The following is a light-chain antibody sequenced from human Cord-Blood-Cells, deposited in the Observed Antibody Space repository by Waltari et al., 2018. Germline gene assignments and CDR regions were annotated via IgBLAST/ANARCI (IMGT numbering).Light chain of an antibody. CDR3: QQRSNWPKLT. Sequence: EIALTQSPATLSLSPGERATLSCRASQSVSSYLAWYQQKPGQAPRLLIYDASNRATGIPARFSCSGSGTDFTLTISSLEPEDFAVYYCQQRSNWPKLTFGGGTKVEIK. J-gene: IGKJ4*01. V-gene: IGKV3-11*01. CDR1: QSVSSY. CDR2: DAS.